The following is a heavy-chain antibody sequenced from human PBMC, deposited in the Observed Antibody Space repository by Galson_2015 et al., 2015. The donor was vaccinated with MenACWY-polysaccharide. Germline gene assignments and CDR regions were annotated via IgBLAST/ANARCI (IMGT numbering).Heavy chain of an antibody. J-gene: IGHJ4*02. Sequence: SLRLSCAASGFTFDDYAMHWVRQAPGKGLEWVSGINWNSVNRGYADSVKGRFTISRDNAKNSLYLQMNSLRPEDTALYYCAKDNGDGVSGNRYDYWGQGTLVTVSS. CDR3: AKDNGDGVSGNRYDY. D-gene: IGHD1-1*01. V-gene: IGHV3-9*01. CDR2: INWNSVNR. CDR1: GFTFDDYA.